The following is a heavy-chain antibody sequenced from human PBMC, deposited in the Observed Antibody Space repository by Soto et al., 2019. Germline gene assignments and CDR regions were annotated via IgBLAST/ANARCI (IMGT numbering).Heavy chain of an antibody. CDR3: ASTNDSSGYFWSSFDY. V-gene: IGHV3-64*01. CDR2: ISSNGGST. Sequence: GSLRLSCAASGFTFSSYAMHWVRQAPGKGLEYVSAISSNGGSTYYANSVEGRFTISRDNSKNTLYLQMGSLRAEDMAVYYCASTNDSSGYFWSSFDYWGQGTLVTVSS. CDR1: GFTFSSYA. J-gene: IGHJ4*02. D-gene: IGHD3-22*01.